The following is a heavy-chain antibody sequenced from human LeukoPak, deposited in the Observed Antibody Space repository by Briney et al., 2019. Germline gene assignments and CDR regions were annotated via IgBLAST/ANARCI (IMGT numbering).Heavy chain of an antibody. CDR1: GFTVSSNY. J-gene: IGHJ4*02. CDR2: IYSGGST. Sequence: TGGSLRLSCAASGFTVSSNYMSWVRQAPGKGLERVSVIYSGGSTYYADSVKGRFTISRDNSKNTLYLQMNSLRAEDTAVYYCASPREYYYGSGSYFPLDYWGQGTLVTVSS. D-gene: IGHD3-10*01. V-gene: IGHV3-66*01. CDR3: ASPREYYYGSGSYFPLDY.